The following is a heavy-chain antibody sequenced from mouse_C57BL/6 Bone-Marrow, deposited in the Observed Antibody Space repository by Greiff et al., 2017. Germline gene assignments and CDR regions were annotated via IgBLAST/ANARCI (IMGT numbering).Heavy chain of an antibody. J-gene: IGHJ4*01. Sequence: QVQLQQSGAELARPGASVKLSCKASGYTFTSYGISWVKQRTGQGLEWIGEIYPGSGNTYYNEKFKGKATLTADKSSSTGYMELRSLTSEDSAVYFCERSRRSYAMDYWGQGTSVTVSS. CDR2: IYPGSGNT. CDR3: ERSRRSYAMDY. V-gene: IGHV1-81*01. CDR1: GYTFTSYG. D-gene: IGHD1-1*01.